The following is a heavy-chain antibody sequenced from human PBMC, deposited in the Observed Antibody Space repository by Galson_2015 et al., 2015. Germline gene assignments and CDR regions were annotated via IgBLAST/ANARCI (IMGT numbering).Heavy chain of an antibody. D-gene: IGHD1-20*01. CDR2: IYPGDSDT. J-gene: IGHJ4*02. Sequence: QSGAEVKKPGESLKISCKGSGYSFPSYWIGWVCQTPGKGLEWMGIIYPGDSDTRYSPSFQGQVTISADKSISTAYLQWSSLKASDTAMYYCARTYNWNDADFDYWGQGTLVTVSS. CDR1: GYSFPSYW. CDR3: ARTYNWNDADFDY. V-gene: IGHV5-51*01.